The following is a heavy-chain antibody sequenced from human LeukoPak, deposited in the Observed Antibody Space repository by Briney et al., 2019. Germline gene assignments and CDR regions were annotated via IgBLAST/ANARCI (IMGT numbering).Heavy chain of an antibody. CDR2: ISAYNGNT. CDR1: GYTFTSYG. D-gene: IGHD6-13*01. Sequence: ASVKVSCKASGYTFTSYGISWVRQAPGQGLEWMGWISAYNGNTNYAQKLQGRVTMTTDTSTSTAYMELSRLTSDDTAVYFCAREGPVSSTSDYYYGMDVWGQGTTVTVSS. J-gene: IGHJ6*02. CDR3: AREGPVSSTSDYYYGMDV. V-gene: IGHV1-18*01.